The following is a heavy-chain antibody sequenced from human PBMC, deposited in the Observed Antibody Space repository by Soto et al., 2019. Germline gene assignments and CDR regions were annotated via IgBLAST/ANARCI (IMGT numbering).Heavy chain of an antibody. Sequence: ASVKVSCKASGYSFTDYHIHWVRQAPGQGLEWLGRINPKSGGTSTAQKFQGWVTMTTDTSISTASMELTRLTSGDTAIYYCARGDSTDCSNGVCSFFYNHDMDVWGQGTTVTVSS. J-gene: IGHJ6*02. CDR1: GYSFTDYH. CDR3: ARGDSTDCSNGVCSFFYNHDMDV. CDR2: INPKSGGT. V-gene: IGHV1-2*04. D-gene: IGHD2-8*01.